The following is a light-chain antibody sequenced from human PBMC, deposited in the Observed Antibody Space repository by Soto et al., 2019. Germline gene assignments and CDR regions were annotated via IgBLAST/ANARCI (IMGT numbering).Light chain of an antibody. Sequence: EIVLTQSPGTLSLSPGERATLSCRASQSVNSNYLAWYQQKPGQAPRLLIYGASTRASGNPDRFSGGGSGTDFTLTISRLEPEDFAVYYCHQYGSSPRTFGQGTQVEIK. J-gene: IGKJ1*01. CDR3: HQYGSSPRT. CDR2: GAS. CDR1: QSVNSNY. V-gene: IGKV3-20*01.